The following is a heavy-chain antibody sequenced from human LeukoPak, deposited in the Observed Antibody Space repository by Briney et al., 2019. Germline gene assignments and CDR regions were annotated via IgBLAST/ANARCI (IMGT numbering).Heavy chain of an antibody. V-gene: IGHV4-4*02. CDR2: IYHSGST. CDR3: ARVVRGVITNWFAH. D-gene: IGHD3-10*01. Sequence: WETLSLTCAVSGGSISSSNWWSWVRQPPGKGLEWIGEIYHSGSTNYNPSLKSRVTISVDKSKNHFSLKLSSVTAADTAVYYCARVVRGVITNWFAHWGQGTLVTVSS. J-gene: IGHJ5*02. CDR1: GGSISSSNW.